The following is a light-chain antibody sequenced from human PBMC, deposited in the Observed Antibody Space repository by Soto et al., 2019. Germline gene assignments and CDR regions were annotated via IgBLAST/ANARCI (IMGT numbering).Light chain of an antibody. CDR1: QSVSSSY. CDR3: QHYGYSPWT. CDR2: GAS. V-gene: IGKV3-20*01. J-gene: IGKJ1*01. Sequence: EIVLTQSPGTLSLSPGKRATLSCRASQSVSSSYLAWYQQKPGQAPRLLIYGASSRATGIPDRFSGSGSGTDFTLTISRLEPEDFAVYYCQHYGYSPWTFGQGTKVEIK.